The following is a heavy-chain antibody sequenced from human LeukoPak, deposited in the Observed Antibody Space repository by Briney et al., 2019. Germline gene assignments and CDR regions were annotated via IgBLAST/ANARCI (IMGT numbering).Heavy chain of an antibody. CDR3: AKAIRGSYFDY. Sequence: GRSLRLSCAASGFTFDVYAMHWVRQAPGKGLEWVSGISWNSGSIGYADSVKGRFTISRDNAKNSLYLQMNSLRAEDTALYYCAKAIRGSYFDYWGQGTLVTVSS. CDR2: ISWNSGSI. V-gene: IGHV3-9*01. D-gene: IGHD1-26*01. CDR1: GFTFDVYA. J-gene: IGHJ4*02.